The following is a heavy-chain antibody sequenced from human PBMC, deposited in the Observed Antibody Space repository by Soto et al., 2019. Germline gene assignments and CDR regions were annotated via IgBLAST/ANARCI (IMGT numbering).Heavy chain of an antibody. CDR3: ATVSGSGSNYYYYGMDV. CDR2: FDPEDGET. D-gene: IGHD6-25*01. J-gene: IGHJ6*02. Sequence: ASVKVSCKVSGYTLTELSMHWVRQAPGKGLEWMGGFDPEDGETIYAQKFQGRVTMTEDTSTDTAYMELSSLRSEDTVVYYCATVSGSGSNYYYYGMDVWGQGTTVTVSS. CDR1: GYTLTELS. V-gene: IGHV1-24*01.